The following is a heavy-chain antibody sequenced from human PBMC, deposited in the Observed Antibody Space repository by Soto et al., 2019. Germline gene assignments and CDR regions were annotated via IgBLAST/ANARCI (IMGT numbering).Heavy chain of an antibody. CDR2: ICFSGGTT. J-gene: IGHJ3*02. V-gene: IGHV3-23*01. Sequence: GGSLRLSCAACGFTFSTYAMTWVRQAPGQGLEWVSSICFSGGTTYYAESVKGRFTISRDNSKNALYLQMTSLRVDDTAIYFCAKEWAGDAFDIWGQGTMVTVSS. D-gene: IGHD6-19*01. CDR1: GFTFSTYA. CDR3: AKEWAGDAFDI.